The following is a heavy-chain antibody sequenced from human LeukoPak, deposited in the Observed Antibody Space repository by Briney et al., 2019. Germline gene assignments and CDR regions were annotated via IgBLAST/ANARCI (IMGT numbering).Heavy chain of an antibody. V-gene: IGHV1-2*02. D-gene: IGHD1-1*01. CDR1: GYSFICYN. CDR3: ARYKTTSTPKFAY. J-gene: IGHJ4*02. Sequence: ASVKVSCKAFGYSFICYNMHWRRHAPGQGLEWMGWIYPNSGATNSAQKFQGRVTMTRDTSISTAYMELSRLRSDDTAVYYCARYKTTSTPKFAYSGQGTLVTVSS. CDR2: IYPNSGAT.